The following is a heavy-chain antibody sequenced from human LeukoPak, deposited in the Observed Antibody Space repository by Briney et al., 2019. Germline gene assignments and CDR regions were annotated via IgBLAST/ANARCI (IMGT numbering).Heavy chain of an antibody. Sequence: SETLSLTCTVSGGSISSYYWSWIRQPPGKGLEWIGYIYYSGSTNYNPSLKSRVTISVDTSKNRFSLKLSSVTAADTAVYYCARLWFGEATAQKLDPCGQGTLVTVSS. V-gene: IGHV4-59*01. CDR2: IYYSGST. CDR1: GGSISSYY. D-gene: IGHD3-10*01. J-gene: IGHJ5*02. CDR3: ARLWFGEATAQKLDP.